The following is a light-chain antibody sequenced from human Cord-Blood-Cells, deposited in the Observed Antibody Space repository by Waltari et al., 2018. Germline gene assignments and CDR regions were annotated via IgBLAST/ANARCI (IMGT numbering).Light chain of an antibody. CDR3: SSYTSSSTRV. J-gene: IGLJ3*02. V-gene: IGLV2-14*03. CDR1: SSDVGGYNY. Sequence: QSALTQPASVSGSPGQSITISCTGTSSDVGGYNYVSWYQQHPGKAPKLMFYDVSNRPSGVSNRFSGYKSGHTASLTISGLQAGDEADYYCSSYTSSSTRVFGGGTKLTV. CDR2: DVS.